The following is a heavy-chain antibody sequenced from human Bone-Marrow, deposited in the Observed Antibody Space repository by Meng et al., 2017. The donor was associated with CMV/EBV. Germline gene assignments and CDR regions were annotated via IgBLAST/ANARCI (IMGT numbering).Heavy chain of an antibody. D-gene: IGHD6-19*01. Sequence: SETLSLTCTVSGGSLSSYYWSWIRQSPGKGLEWIGYIDYSGSTNYDPSLKSRVTISVDMSRNQFSLDLNSLTPADTAVYYCARDRSSGWPGAFDIWGPGLMVTGSS. CDR3: ARDRSSGWPGAFDI. J-gene: IGHJ3*02. V-gene: IGHV4-59*01. CDR1: GGSLSSYY. CDR2: IDYSGST.